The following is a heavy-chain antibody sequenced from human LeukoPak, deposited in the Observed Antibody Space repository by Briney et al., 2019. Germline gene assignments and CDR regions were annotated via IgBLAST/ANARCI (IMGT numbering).Heavy chain of an antibody. CDR1: GFTFSSYD. J-gene: IGHJ5*02. V-gene: IGHV3-13*01. D-gene: IGHD2-15*01. CDR3: ARALLGYCSGGSCYSGGGFDP. CDR2: IGTAGDT. Sequence: GGSLRLSCAASGFTFSSYDMHWVRQATGKGLEWVSAIGTAGDTYYPGSVKGRFTISRENAKSSLYLQMNSLRAGDTAVYYCARALLGYCSGGSCYSGGGFDPWGQGTLVTVSS.